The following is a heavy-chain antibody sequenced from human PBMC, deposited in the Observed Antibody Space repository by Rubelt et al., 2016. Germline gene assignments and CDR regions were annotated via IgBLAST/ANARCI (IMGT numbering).Heavy chain of an antibody. Sequence: ALRKGLEWVSSISSSSSYIYYADSVKGRFTISRDNAKNSLYLQMNSLRAEDTAVYYCARAPPYSSGWDSVDYWGQGTLVTVSS. V-gene: IGHV3-21*01. J-gene: IGHJ4*02. CDR2: ISSSSSYI. CDR3: ARAPPYSSGWDSVDY. D-gene: IGHD6-19*01.